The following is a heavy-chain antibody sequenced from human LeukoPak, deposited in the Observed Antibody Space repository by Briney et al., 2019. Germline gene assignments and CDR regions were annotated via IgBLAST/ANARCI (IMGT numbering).Heavy chain of an antibody. Sequence: ASVKVSCKASGYTFTSYDINWVRQATGQGREWMGWMNPNSGNTGYAQKFQGRVTMTRNTSISTAYMELSSLRSEDTAVYYCARGWLSTYYYYYGMDVWGQGTTVTVSS. V-gene: IGHV1-8*01. D-gene: IGHD5-12*01. CDR3: ARGWLSTYYYYYGMDV. CDR2: MNPNSGNT. CDR1: GYTFTSYD. J-gene: IGHJ6*02.